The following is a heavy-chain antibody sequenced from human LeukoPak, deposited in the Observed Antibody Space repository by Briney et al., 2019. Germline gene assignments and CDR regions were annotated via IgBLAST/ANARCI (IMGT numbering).Heavy chain of an antibody. CDR1: GGSFSGYY. CDR3: ARANYYDSSGYYPRDAFDI. D-gene: IGHD3-22*01. V-gene: IGHV4-34*01. J-gene: IGHJ3*02. CDR2: INHSGST. Sequence: SETLSLTCAVYGGSFSGYYWSWIRQPPGKGLEWIGEINHSGSTNYNPSLKSRVTISIDKSKNQFSLKLTSVTAEDTAVYYCARANYYDSSGYYPRDAFDIWGQGTMVTVSS.